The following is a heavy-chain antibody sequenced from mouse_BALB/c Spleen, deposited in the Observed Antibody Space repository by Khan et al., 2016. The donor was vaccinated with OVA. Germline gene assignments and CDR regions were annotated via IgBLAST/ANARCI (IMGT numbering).Heavy chain of an antibody. V-gene: IGHV2-2*02. Sequence: QVQLKESGPGLVQPSQSLSITCTVSGFSLTNYSVHWVRQSPGKGLEWLGVIWSAGSTDYNAAFISRLTIRKDNSRSQVFFKMNSLQPNDTAIYYGARRGYDYGRGVLFAYWGQGTLVTVSA. CDR1: GFSLTNYS. CDR3: ARRGYDYGRGVLFAY. CDR2: IWSAGST. D-gene: IGHD2-4*01. J-gene: IGHJ3*01.